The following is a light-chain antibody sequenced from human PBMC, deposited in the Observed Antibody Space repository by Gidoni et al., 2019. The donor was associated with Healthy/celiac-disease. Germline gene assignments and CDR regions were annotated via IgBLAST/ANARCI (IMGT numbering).Light chain of an antibody. CDR2: DAS. J-gene: IGKJ5*01. CDR1: QSISSW. V-gene: IGKV1-5*01. CDR3: QQYNSYSIT. Sequence: DIQMTQSPSTMSASVGDIVTITCRASQSISSWLAWYQQKPVKAPKLLIDDASSLESWVPSRLSGSGSGTEFTLTISSLQPDDFATYYCQQYNSYSITFGQGTRLEIK.